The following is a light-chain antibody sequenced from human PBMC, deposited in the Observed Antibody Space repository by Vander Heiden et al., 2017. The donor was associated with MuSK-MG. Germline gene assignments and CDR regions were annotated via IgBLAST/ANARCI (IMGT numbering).Light chain of an antibody. Sequence: EIVLTQSPGTPSLSPRERATLSCRASRNVTSRFLAWYQHKPGQAPRLLIYGASNRAIDIPDRVSGSGSGTDFTLTISSLEPEDSAVYYCQQDCKSPHTFGQGTQLEIK. CDR2: GAS. CDR1: RNVTSRF. J-gene: IGKJ5*01. V-gene: IGKV3-20*01. CDR3: QQDCKSPHT.